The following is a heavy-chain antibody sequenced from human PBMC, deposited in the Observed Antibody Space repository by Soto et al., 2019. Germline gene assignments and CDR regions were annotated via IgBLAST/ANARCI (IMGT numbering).Heavy chain of an antibody. CDR2: INHSGST. V-gene: IGHV4-34*01. Sequence: SETLSLTCAVYGGSFSGYYWSWIRQPPGKGLEWIGEINHSGSTNYNPSLKSRVTISVDTSKNQFSLKLSSVTAADTAVYYCARGKLSDYVWGSYRYHFDYWGQGTVVTVSS. CDR3: ARGKLSDYVWGSYRYHFDY. CDR1: GGSFSGYY. D-gene: IGHD3-16*02. J-gene: IGHJ4*02.